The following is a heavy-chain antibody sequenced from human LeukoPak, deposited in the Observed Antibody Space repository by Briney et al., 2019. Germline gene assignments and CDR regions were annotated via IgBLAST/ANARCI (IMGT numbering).Heavy chain of an antibody. CDR2: ISPDGSST. CDR3: ARESIGDYDY. Sequence: GGSLRLSCAASGFTFSNHPMHWVRQAPGKGLESVSVISPDGSSTHYASSVKGRFTISRDNSKNTLHLQMGSLGAEDMAVYYCARESIGDYDYWGQGTLVTVSS. J-gene: IGHJ4*02. V-gene: IGHV3-64*01. D-gene: IGHD4-17*01. CDR1: GFTFSNHP.